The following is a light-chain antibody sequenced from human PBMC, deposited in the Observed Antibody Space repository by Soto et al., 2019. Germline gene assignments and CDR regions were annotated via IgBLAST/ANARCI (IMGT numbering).Light chain of an antibody. CDR2: EVS. J-gene: IGLJ1*01. CDR1: SSDVGGYNY. V-gene: IGLV2-14*01. CDR3: SSYTSSTFYV. Sequence: QSALTQPASVSGSPGQSITISCTGTSSDVGGYNYVSRYQQHPGKAPKLMIYEVSNRPSGVSNRFSGSKSGNTASLTISGLQAEDEADYYCSSYTSSTFYVFGTGTKVTAL.